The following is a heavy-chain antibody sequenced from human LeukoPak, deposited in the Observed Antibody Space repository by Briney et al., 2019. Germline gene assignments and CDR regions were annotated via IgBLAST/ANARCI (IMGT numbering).Heavy chain of an antibody. CDR3: ARAPPIIAVAGSAFDI. D-gene: IGHD6-19*01. V-gene: IGHV4-34*01. CDR1: GGSFTDYY. CDR2: INHSGST. Sequence: SETLSLTCAVYGGSFTDYYWSWIRQTPGKGLEWIGEINHSGSTNHNPSLKSRVTMSVDTSNNQFSLRLSSVTAADTAVYYCARAPPIIAVAGSAFDIWGQGTMVTVSS. J-gene: IGHJ3*02.